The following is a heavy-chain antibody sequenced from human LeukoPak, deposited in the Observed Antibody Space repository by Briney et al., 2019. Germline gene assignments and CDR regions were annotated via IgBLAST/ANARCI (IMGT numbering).Heavy chain of an antibody. CDR1: GFTFSSYA. V-gene: IGHV3-23*01. Sequence: GGSLRLSCAASGFTFSSYAMSWVRQAPGKGLEWVSAISGSGGSTYYADSVKGRFTISRDNSKNTLYMQMYSLRVEDTAVYYCARDTLDDYWGQGTLVTVSS. CDR2: ISGSGGST. CDR3: ARDTLDDY. J-gene: IGHJ4*02.